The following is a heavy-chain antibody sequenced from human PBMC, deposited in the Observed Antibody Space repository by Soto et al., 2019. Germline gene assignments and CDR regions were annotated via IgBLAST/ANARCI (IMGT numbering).Heavy chain of an antibody. Sequence: ETLSLTCAVYVESVSGYYWSWIREPPGKGLEWIGEINHSGSMNYNPSLKSRVTMSVDTSKNQFSLNLNSVTAADTAVYYCARWPRYGSGSYYYYYSGLDVWGQGTTVSVSS. CDR2: INHSGSM. CDR3: ARWPRYGSGSYYYYYSGLDV. J-gene: IGHJ6*02. D-gene: IGHD3-10*01. CDR1: VESVSGYY. V-gene: IGHV4-34*01.